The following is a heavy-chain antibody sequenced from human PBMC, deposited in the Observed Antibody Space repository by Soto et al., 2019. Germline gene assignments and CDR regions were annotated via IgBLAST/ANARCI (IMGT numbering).Heavy chain of an antibody. D-gene: IGHD6-19*01. Sequence: EVQLVESGGGLVQPGGSLRLSCAASGFSFSNYWMKWVRLAPGKGPEWVANIRKDGSEKIYVDSVEGRFTISRDNAKNSLFLQMNNLRADDTAMYYCVGGTGWLMDTWGQGTPVIVSS. J-gene: IGHJ5*02. CDR3: VGGTGWLMDT. V-gene: IGHV3-7*03. CDR1: GFSFSNYW. CDR2: IRKDGSEK.